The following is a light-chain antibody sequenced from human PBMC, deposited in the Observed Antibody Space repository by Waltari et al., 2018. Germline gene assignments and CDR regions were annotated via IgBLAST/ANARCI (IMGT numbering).Light chain of an antibody. J-gene: IGLJ1*01. CDR1: SPNLRPNY. CDR2: RND. CDR3: AAWDGGVSGPHV. V-gene: IGLV1-47*01. Sequence: QSVLTQPPSASGTPGQRVTIPSSGSSPNLRPNYFYWSQHLPGTTPKLLISRNDQRPSGVPDRFSGSKSGTSASLDISGLRSEDEGDYYCAAWDGGVSGPHVFGTGTKVTVL.